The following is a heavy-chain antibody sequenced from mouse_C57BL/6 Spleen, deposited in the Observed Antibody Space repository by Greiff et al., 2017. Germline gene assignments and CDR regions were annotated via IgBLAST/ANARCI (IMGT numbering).Heavy chain of an antibody. CDR3: ARDYDYDGFAY. CDR2: ISYDGSN. D-gene: IGHD2-4*01. V-gene: IGHV3-6*01. J-gene: IGHJ3*01. CDR1: GYSITSGYY. Sequence: EVQLVESGPGLVKPSQSLSLTCSVTGYSITSGYYWNWIRQFPGNKLEWMGYISYDGSNNYNPSLKNRISITRDTSKNQFFLKLNSVTTEDTATYYCARDYDYDGFAYWGQGTLVTVSA.